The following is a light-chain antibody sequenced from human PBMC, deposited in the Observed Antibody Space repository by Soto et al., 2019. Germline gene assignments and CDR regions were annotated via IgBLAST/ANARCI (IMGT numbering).Light chain of an antibody. Sequence: IQMTLSPSSLSASVGDRVTITCRASQGIRTYLAWYQQKPGKVPKLLIFSASTLQSGVPPRYSGSGSGTDFTLTISSLQPEDVATYYCQKYDSAPWTFGQGTKVDIK. CDR3: QKYDSAPWT. J-gene: IGKJ1*01. CDR1: QGIRTY. V-gene: IGKV1-27*01. CDR2: SAS.